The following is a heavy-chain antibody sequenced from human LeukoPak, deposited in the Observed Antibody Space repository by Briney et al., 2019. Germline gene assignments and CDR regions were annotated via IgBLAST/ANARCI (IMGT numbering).Heavy chain of an antibody. CDR3: ARSRFLEWLFGYYYYYMDV. CDR1: GYTFTSYG. J-gene: IGHJ6*03. Sequence: ASVKVSCKVSGYTFTSYGISWVRQAPGQGLEWMGWISAYNGNTNYAQKLQGRVTMTTDTSTSTAYMELRSLRSDDTAVYYCARSRFLEWLFGYYYYYMDVWGKGTTVTVSS. CDR2: ISAYNGNT. V-gene: IGHV1-18*01. D-gene: IGHD3-3*01.